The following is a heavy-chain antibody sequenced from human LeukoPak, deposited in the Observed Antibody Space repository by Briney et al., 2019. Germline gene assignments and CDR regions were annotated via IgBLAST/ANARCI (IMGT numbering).Heavy chain of an antibody. CDR3: ARGQGDY. Sequence: GGSLRLSCAASGFTFSSHAMGWVRQAPGKGLAWVSVSGSGGSPFYADSVKGRFTISRDNSRNTLYLQMNSLRVEDTAVYYCARGQGDYWGQGTLVTVSS. V-gene: IGHV3-23*01. CDR2: SGSGGSP. CDR1: GFTFSSHA. J-gene: IGHJ4*02.